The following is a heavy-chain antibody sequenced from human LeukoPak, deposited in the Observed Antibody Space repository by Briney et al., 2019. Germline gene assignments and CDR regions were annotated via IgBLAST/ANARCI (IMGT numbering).Heavy chain of an antibody. CDR1: GFTFSDYY. Sequence: GGSLRLSCAASGFTFSDYYMSWIRQAPGKGLEWVSAISGSGSTYYADSVKGRFTISRDNSKNTGYLQMNSLRAEDTAVYYCVKGGQDCSPTTCYYDWGQGTLVTVSS. CDR2: ISGSGST. D-gene: IGHD2-2*01. V-gene: IGHV3-23*01. J-gene: IGHJ4*02. CDR3: VKGGQDCSPTTCYYD.